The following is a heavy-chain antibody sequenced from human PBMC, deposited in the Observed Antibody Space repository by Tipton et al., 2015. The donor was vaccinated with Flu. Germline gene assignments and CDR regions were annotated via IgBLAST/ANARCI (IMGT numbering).Heavy chain of an antibody. CDR1: GDSIGSDYF. Sequence: LRLSCSVSGDSIGSDYFWGWIRQPPGQGLEWIGNVHRTGNPYYNPPLKSRVTMSADTSKNQFSLRLTSVTAADTAVYFCVRQSGYFDRWGQGTLVTVSS. CDR2: VHRTGNP. CDR3: VRQSGYFDR. D-gene: IGHD3-10*01. V-gene: IGHV4-38-2*01. J-gene: IGHJ4*02.